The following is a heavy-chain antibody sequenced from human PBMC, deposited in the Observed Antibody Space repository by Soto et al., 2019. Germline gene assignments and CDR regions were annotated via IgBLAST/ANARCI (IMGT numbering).Heavy chain of an antibody. V-gene: IGHV4-59*01. J-gene: IGHJ4*02. D-gene: IGHD5-18*01. CDR2: IYYSVST. CDR1: GGSSITGFN. Sequence: SVPLSVPCAVSGGSSITGFNWPLIRQPPGKGLEWIGYIYYSVSTNYNPALKSRVTISLDTSSNQFSLKLTSVTAADTAVYYCARDIRGYSRAFDYWGQGTLVTVSS. CDR3: ARDIRGYSRAFDY.